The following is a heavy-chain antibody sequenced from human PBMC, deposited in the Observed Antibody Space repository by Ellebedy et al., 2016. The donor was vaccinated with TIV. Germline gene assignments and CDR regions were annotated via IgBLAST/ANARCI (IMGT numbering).Heavy chain of an antibody. J-gene: IGHJ4*02. CDR1: GGSFSGHY. CDR3: ASGFSYGLLDY. D-gene: IGHD5-18*01. V-gene: IGHV4-59*11. CDR2: IYYSGST. Sequence: SETLSLTCAVYGGSFSGHYWTWIRQPPGKGLEWIGNIYYSGSTNYNPSLKSRVTISVDTSKNQFSLKLSSVTAADTAVFYCASGFSYGLLDYWGQGTLVAVSS.